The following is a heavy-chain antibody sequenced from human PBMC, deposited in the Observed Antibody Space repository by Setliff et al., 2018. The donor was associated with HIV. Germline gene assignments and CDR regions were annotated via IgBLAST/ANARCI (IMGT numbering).Heavy chain of an antibody. J-gene: IGHJ6*03. Sequence: ASVKVSCKASGYTFGSYDINWVRQATGQGPEWMGWMNPNSGNTGYAQKFQGRVTMTRDTSIGTAYMELNNLKFEDTAVYYCARARRDSYDRGRRNHYYIDVWGKGTPVTVSS. CDR2: MNPNSGNT. CDR1: GYTFGSYD. V-gene: IGHV1-8*02. D-gene: IGHD3-22*01. CDR3: ARARRDSYDRGRRNHYYIDV.